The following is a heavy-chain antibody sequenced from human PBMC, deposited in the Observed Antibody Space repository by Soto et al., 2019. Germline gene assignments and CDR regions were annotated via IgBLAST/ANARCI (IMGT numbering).Heavy chain of an antibody. V-gene: IGHV3-30*18. CDR1: GSTFSSYG. J-gene: IGHJ4*02. CDR2: ISYDGSNK. CDR3: AKDGGILTDTPGFLAY. Sequence: GGSLRLSCAASGSTFSSYGMHWVRQAPGKGLEWVAVISYDGSNKYYADSVKGRFTISRDNSKNTLYLQMNSLRAEDTAVYHCAKDGGILTDTPGFLAYWGQGTLVTVSS. D-gene: IGHD3-9*01.